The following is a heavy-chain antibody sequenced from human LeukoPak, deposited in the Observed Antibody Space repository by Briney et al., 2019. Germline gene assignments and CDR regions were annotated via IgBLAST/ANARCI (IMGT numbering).Heavy chain of an antibody. CDR2: ISGTGDNT. D-gene: IGHD1-14*01. V-gene: IGHV3-23*01. J-gene: IGHJ4*02. Sequence: PGGSLRLSCAASGFTFSSYAMSWVRQAPGKGLEWVSTISGTGDNTYYADSVKGRFTISRDSSKNTVYLHMKSLRAEDTAVYFCAKVLTGSQDYWGQGTLVTVTS. CDR3: AKVLTGSQDY. CDR1: GFTFSSYA.